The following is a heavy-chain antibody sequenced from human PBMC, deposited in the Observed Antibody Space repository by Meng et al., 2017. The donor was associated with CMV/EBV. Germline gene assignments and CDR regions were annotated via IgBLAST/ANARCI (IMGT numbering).Heavy chain of an antibody. J-gene: IGHJ6*02. Sequence: GESLKISCAASGFTFSDYYMSLIRQAPGKGLEWVSYISSSGSTIYYADSVKGRFTISRDNSKNSLYLQMNSLRAEDTAVYYCARHTLYYYGSGSYSFAAVVSGEYYYYYGMDVWGQGTTVTVSS. CDR3: ARHTLYYYGSGSYSFAAVVSGEYYYYYGMDV. D-gene: IGHD3-10*01. CDR1: GFTFSDYY. V-gene: IGHV3-11*01. CDR2: ISSSGSTI.